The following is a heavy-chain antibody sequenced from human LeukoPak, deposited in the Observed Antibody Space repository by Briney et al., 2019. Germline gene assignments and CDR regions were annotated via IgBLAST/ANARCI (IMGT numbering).Heavy chain of an antibody. CDR1: GFTFSSYA. D-gene: IGHD3-22*01. V-gene: IGHV3-30-3*01. CDR3: ARDREGTMIVVVTYYFDY. J-gene: IGHJ4*02. CDR2: ISYDGSNK. Sequence: PGGSLRLSCAASGFTFSSYAMHWVRQAPGKGREWVTVISYDGSNKYYADSVKGRFTISRDNSKNTLYLQMNSLRAEDTAVYYCARDREGTMIVVVTYYFDYWGQGTLVTVSS.